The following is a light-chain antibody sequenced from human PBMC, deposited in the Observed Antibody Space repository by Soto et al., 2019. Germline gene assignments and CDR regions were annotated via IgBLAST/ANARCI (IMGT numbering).Light chain of an antibody. Sequence: DIQMTQSPSSVSASVGDGFSITCRASQGVRNYLAWYQHKSGKAPKLLIYAASSLQSGVPSRFSGSGSGTDFTLTINSLQPEDFATYFCQQANSFPLTFGGGTKVDI. V-gene: IGKV1-12*01. CDR3: QQANSFPLT. CDR1: QGVRNY. CDR2: AAS. J-gene: IGKJ4*01.